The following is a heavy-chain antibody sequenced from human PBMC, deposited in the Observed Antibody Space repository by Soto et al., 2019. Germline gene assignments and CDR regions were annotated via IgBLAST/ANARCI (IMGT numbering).Heavy chain of an antibody. CDR2: ISGSGGST. J-gene: IGHJ4*02. Sequence: GGSLRLSCAASGFTFSSHAMSWVRQAPGKGLEWVSAISGSGGSTYYADSVKGRFTISRDNSKNTLYLQMNSLRAEDTAVYYCAKDRYYDILTGYPPHHYWGQGTLVTVSS. V-gene: IGHV3-23*01. D-gene: IGHD3-9*01. CDR1: GFTFSSHA. CDR3: AKDRYYDILTGYPPHHY.